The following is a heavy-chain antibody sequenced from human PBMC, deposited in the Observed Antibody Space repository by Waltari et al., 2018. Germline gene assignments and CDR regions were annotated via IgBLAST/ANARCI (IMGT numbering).Heavy chain of an antibody. CDR2: IYYTGST. J-gene: IGHJ5*02. CDR3: ARGRIHYTSNWFDP. D-gene: IGHD3-10*01. Sequence: QVQLQESGPGQVKPSETLSLTFPVSNCSLTCLFWNWIRQSPGKGLEWIGYIYYTGSTDYNPSLKSRVTISVDTTKNQFSLRLNSVTAADTGVYYCARGRIHYTSNWFDPWGQGTLVTVSS. V-gene: IGHV4-59*11. CDR1: NCSLTCLF.